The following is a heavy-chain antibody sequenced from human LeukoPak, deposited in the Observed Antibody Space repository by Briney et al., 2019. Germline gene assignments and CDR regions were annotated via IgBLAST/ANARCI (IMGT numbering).Heavy chain of an antibody. J-gene: IGHJ3*02. CDR3: AREAGYCSSTSCPEVDAFDI. CDR1: GYSFTSYW. CDR2: IYPGDSDT. Sequence: GGSLKISWKGSGYSFTSYWIGWVRQMPGKGLEGMGIIYPGDSDTRYSPSFQGQVTISADKSISTAYLQWSSLKASDTAMYYCAREAGYCSSTSCPEVDAFDIWGQGTMVTVSS. D-gene: IGHD2-2*01. V-gene: IGHV5-51*01.